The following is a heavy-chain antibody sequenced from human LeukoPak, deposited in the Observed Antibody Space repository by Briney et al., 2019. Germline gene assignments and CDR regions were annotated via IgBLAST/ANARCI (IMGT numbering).Heavy chain of an antibody. V-gene: IGHV1-69*05. CDR2: IIPIFGTA. Sequence: VASVKVSCKASGGTFSSYAISWVRQAPGQGLEWMGGIIPIFGTANYAQKFQGRVTITTDESTSTAYMELSSLRSEDMAVYYCARVATIFGVVNWFDPWGQGTLVTVSS. CDR1: GGTFSSYA. D-gene: IGHD3-3*01. J-gene: IGHJ5*02. CDR3: ARVATIFGVVNWFDP.